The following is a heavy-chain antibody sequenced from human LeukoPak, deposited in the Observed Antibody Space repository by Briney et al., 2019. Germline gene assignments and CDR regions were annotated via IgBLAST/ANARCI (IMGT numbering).Heavy chain of an antibody. CDR2: IKQDGSEK. J-gene: IGHJ4*02. V-gene: IGHV3-7*01. Sequence: GGSLRLSCAASGFTFSSYWMSWVRQAPGKGLEWVANIKQDGSEKYYVDFVKGRFTISRDNAKNLLYLQMNSLRAEDTAVYYCARARYYYGSGSYFYFDYWGQGTLVTVSS. D-gene: IGHD3-10*01. CDR1: GFTFSSYW. CDR3: ARARYYYGSGSYFYFDY.